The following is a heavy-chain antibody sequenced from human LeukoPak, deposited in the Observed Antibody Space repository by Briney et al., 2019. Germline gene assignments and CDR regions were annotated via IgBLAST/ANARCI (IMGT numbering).Heavy chain of an antibody. CDR2: FYPGDSES. Sequence: GESLKISCKGSGSSFTSSWIGWVRQLPGKGLEWIGTFYPGDSESRYSPSFQGQVTISADKSISTAYLQWSSLKATATGMYCCARSYGDHGNWGQGTLVTVSS. V-gene: IGHV5-51*01. J-gene: IGHJ4*02. CDR3: ARSYGDHGN. D-gene: IGHD4-17*01. CDR1: GSSFTSSW.